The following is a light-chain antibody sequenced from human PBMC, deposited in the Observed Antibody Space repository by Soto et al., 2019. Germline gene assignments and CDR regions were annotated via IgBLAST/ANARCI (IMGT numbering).Light chain of an antibody. J-gene: IGKJ2*01. CDR3: QQYNSYFT. CDR2: DAT. Sequence: DIQLPQSPSTQSASVGDRVTITCRASQTVSSWLAWYQQKPGKAPKLLVYDATSLESGVPSRFSGRESGTDFSRTISSLQPDDGAPDYCQQYNSYFTFGQRTMLQIK. CDR1: QTVSSW. V-gene: IGKV1-5*01.